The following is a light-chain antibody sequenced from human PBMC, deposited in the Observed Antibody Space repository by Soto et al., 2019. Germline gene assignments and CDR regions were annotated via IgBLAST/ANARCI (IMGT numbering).Light chain of an antibody. Sequence: QSALTQPPSVSGSPGQSVTISCTGTSSDVGSYSRVSWYQQPPGTAPKLMIYEVNKRPSGVSDRFSGSKSANTASLTISGLQAEDEADYYCSSYTTTHRVVFGGGTKLTVL. CDR2: EVN. J-gene: IGLJ2*01. CDR3: SSYTTTHRVV. V-gene: IGLV2-18*02. CDR1: SSDVGSYSR.